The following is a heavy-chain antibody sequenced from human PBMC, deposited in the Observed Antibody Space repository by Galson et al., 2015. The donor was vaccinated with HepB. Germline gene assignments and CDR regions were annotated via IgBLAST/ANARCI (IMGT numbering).Heavy chain of an antibody. CDR3: ARDYDFWSGYYTHERYGMDV. J-gene: IGHJ6*02. D-gene: IGHD3-3*01. CDR2: ISSSGSTI. CDR1: GFTFSDYY. Sequence: SLRLSCAASGFTFSDYYMSWIRQAPGKGLEWVSYISSSGSTIYYADSVKGRFTISRDNAKNSLYLQMNSLRAEDTAVYYCARDYDFWSGYYTHERYGMDVWGQGTTVTVSS. V-gene: IGHV3-11*01.